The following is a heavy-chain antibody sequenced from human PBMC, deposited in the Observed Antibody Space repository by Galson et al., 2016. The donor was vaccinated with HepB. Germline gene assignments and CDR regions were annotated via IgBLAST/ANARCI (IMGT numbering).Heavy chain of an antibody. J-gene: IGHJ4*02. CDR2: IDPDGTTI. CDR3: ARDQGYCSGITCLIYDY. CDR1: GFMFSTYW. V-gene: IGHV3-74*01. D-gene: IGHD2-2*01. Sequence: SLRLSCAASGFMFSTYWMQWVRQAPGEGLVWVSLIDPDGTTIDYADSVKGRFTISRDNSKNTLYLQMNSVRAEDTAVYYCARDQGYCSGITCLIYDYWGQGTLVTVS.